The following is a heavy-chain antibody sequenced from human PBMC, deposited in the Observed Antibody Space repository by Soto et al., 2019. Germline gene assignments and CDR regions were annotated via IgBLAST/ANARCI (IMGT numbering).Heavy chain of an antibody. CDR2: VSSNGGST. V-gene: IGHV3-64D*06. D-gene: IGHD2-8*01. J-gene: IGHJ4*02. Sequence: GSLRLSCSASGFSFSSYSMHWVRQAPGKGLEYVSAVSSNGGSTYYADSVKGRFTISRDNSKNTLYLQMSSLRPEDTAVYYCVKDPGHCTTGICYNYFDYWGQGALVTVSS. CDR1: GFSFSSYS. CDR3: VKDPGHCTTGICYNYFDY.